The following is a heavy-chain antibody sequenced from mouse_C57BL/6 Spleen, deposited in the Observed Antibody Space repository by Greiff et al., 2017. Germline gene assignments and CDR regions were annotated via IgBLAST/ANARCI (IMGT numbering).Heavy chain of an antibody. V-gene: IGHV1-54*01. CDR2: INPGSGGT. D-gene: IGHD2-5*01. J-gene: IGHJ3*01. Sequence: VQLQQSGAELVRPWTSVQVSCKASGYAFTNSLIEWVKQRPGQGLEGIGVINPGSGGTNYNEKFKGKATLTADKSSSTAYMQLSSLTSEDSAVYFCARRGSNYLLLFAYWGQGTLVTVSA. CDR3: ARRGSNYLLLFAY. CDR1: GYAFTNSL.